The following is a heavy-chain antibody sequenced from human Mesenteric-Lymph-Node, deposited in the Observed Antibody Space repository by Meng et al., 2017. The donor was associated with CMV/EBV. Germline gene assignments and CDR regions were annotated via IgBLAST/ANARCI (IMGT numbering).Heavy chain of an antibody. CDR3: ARNRRNCNSVSCYGYYGMDV. Sequence: GGSLRLSCAASGFTVSSNFMSWVRQAPGKGLEWVSIIYSGGTIKYADSVKGRFTISSDSSTNTLYLQIDSLRAEDTAVYFCARNRRNCNSVSCYGYYGMDVWGQGTTVTVSS. J-gene: IGHJ6*02. D-gene: IGHD2-2*01. V-gene: IGHV3-53*01. CDR1: GFTVSSNF. CDR2: IYSGGTI.